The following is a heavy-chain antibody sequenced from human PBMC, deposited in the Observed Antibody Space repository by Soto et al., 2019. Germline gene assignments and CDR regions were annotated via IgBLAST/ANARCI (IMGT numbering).Heavy chain of an antibody. Sequence: PSETLSLTCTVSGGSISSYYWSWIRQPPGKGLEWIGYIYYSGSANYNPSLKSRVTISVDTSKNQFSLKLSSVTAADTAVYYCARLLGYCSGGSCYGLDWFDPWGQGTLVTVSS. J-gene: IGHJ5*02. CDR1: GGSISSYY. V-gene: IGHV4-59*08. CDR3: ARLLGYCSGGSCYGLDWFDP. CDR2: IYYSGSA. D-gene: IGHD2-15*01.